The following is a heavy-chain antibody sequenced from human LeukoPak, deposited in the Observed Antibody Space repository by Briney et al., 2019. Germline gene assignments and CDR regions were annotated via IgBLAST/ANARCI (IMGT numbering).Heavy chain of an antibody. Sequence: PSETLSLTCTVSGYSISSGYYWGWIRQPPGKGLEWIGSIYHSGSTYYNPSLKSRVTISVDTSKNQFSLKLSSVTAADTAVYYCARTYDYSNYALVYWGQGTLVTVSS. D-gene: IGHD4-11*01. CDR1: GYSISSGYY. V-gene: IGHV4-38-2*02. J-gene: IGHJ4*02. CDR3: ARTYDYSNYALVY. CDR2: IYHSGST.